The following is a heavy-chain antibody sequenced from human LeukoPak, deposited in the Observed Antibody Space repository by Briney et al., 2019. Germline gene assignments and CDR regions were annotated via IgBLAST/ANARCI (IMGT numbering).Heavy chain of an antibody. CDR1: GGSIYSTTFY. Sequence: SETLSLTCTVPGGSIYSTTFYWGWIRQPPGKGLERIGSMYYDGSTYHNPSLKSRVTISVDTSNNQFSLKLTSVTAADTAVYFCARRSDSGSDDGEDYFDYWGQGTLVTVSS. CDR2: MYYDGST. J-gene: IGHJ4*02. CDR3: ARRSDSGSDDGEDYFDY. V-gene: IGHV4-39*01. D-gene: IGHD1-26*01.